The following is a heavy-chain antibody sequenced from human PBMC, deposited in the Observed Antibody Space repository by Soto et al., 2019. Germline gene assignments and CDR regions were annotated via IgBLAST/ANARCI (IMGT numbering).Heavy chain of an antibody. CDR1: GGSLSSGGYY. D-gene: IGHD5-12*01. CDR2: IYYSGST. CDR3: ARDTQRGYSGYFDS. J-gene: IGHJ4*02. Sequence: QVQLQESGPGLVKPSQTLSLSCTVSGGSLSSGGYYWSWIRQHPGKGLEWIGFIYYSGSTYYNPSLKSRVTISVDTSQNQLSLKLSSVTAADTAVYYCARDTQRGYSGYFDSWGQGTLVTVSS. V-gene: IGHV4-31*03.